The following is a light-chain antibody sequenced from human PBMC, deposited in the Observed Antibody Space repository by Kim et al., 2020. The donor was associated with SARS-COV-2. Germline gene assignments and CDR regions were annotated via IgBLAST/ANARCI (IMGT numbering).Light chain of an antibody. CDR2: YDS. J-gene: IGLJ3*02. CDR3: QVWDSSSDHPV. V-gene: IGLV3-21*04. Sequence: PDQPARIPCGGNTIGSKSVHWYQQNPGQAPVLVIYYDSDRPSGIPERFSGFNSGNTATLTISRVEAGDEADYYCQVWDSSSDHPVFGGGTQLTVL. CDR1: TIGSKS.